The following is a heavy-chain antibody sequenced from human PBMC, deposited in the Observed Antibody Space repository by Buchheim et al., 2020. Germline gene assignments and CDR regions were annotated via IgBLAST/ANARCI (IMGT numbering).Heavy chain of an antibody. CDR1: GYTFTSYY. D-gene: IGHD6-13*01. Sequence: QVQLVQSGAEVKKPGASVKVSCKASGYTFTSYYVHWVRQAPGQGLEWMGIINPSGAGTSYSQKFQGRDTMPRDTSTSTVYMELSSLRSEDTAVYYCAIDRGAAAGTSPGYWGEGTL. CDR3: AIDRGAAAGTSPGY. CDR2: INPSGAGT. J-gene: IGHJ4*02. V-gene: IGHV1-46*01.